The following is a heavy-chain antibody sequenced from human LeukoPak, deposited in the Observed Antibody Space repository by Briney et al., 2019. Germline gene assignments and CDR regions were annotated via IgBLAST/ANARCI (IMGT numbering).Heavy chain of an antibody. CDR3: ARVTIAVAGIIEY. CDR2: IYYSGST. D-gene: IGHD6-19*01. J-gene: IGHJ4*02. V-gene: IGHV4-61*01. Sequence: TSETLSLTCTVSGGSVSSGSYYWSWIRQPPGKGLEWTGYIYYSGSTNSNPSLRSRVTISVDTSKKQFSLKLSSVTAADTAVYYCARVTIAVAGIIEYWGQGTLVTVSS. CDR1: GGSVSSGSYY.